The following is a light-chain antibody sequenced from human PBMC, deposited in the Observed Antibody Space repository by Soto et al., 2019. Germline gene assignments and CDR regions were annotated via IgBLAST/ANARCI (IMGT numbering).Light chain of an antibody. CDR3: QQYNNRPPWT. CDR2: GAS. CDR1: QSVTSN. V-gene: IGKV3-15*01. J-gene: IGKJ1*01. Sequence: EVVMTQSPATLPVSPGEGVTLSCRASQSVTSNLAWYQHKPGQAPRLLIYGASTRATDVPARFSGSGSGTEFTLTISSLQSEDFAVYHCQQYNNRPPWTFGQGTKV.